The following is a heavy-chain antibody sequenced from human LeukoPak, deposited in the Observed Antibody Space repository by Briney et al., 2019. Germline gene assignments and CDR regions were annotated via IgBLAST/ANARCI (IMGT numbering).Heavy chain of an antibody. D-gene: IGHD4-23*01. J-gene: IGHJ4*02. Sequence: PGGSLRLSCAASGFTFSSYAMSWVRQAPGKGLEWVSAISGSGGSTYYADSVKGRFTISRDNSKNTLYLQMNSLRADDTAVYYCARGIGYGGVGIDYWGQGTLVTVSS. CDR3: ARGIGYGGVGIDY. CDR1: GFTFSSYA. CDR2: ISGSGGST. V-gene: IGHV3-23*01.